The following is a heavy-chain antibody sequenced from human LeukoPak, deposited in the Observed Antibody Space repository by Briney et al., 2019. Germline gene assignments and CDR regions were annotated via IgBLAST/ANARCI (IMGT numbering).Heavy chain of an antibody. CDR2: IYYSATT. V-gene: IGHV4-59*08. CDR1: GGSTSSYY. CDR3: ARPYGYYDNSGYYYGGWFDP. J-gene: IGHJ5*02. Sequence: ASETLSLTCTVSGGSTSSYYWTWIRQPPGMGLELIGSIYYSATTNYNPSLKIRVTLSVDTSKNQFYLKLNSVTAADPAADFCARPYGYYDNSGYYYGGWFDPWGQGTMVTVSS. D-gene: IGHD3-22*01.